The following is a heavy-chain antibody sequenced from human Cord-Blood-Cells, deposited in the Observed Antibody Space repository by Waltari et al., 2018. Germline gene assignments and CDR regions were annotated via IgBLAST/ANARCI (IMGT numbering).Heavy chain of an antibody. D-gene: IGHD5-12*01. J-gene: IGHJ4*02. V-gene: IGHV1-69*06. Sequence: QVQLVQSGAEVKKPGSSVKVSCKASGGTFSSYAISWVRQAPGQGLEWMGGIIPNVGTANCAQNFQGRVTITADKATSKAYMELSSLRSEDTAVYYCASHSGYDWYYFDYWCQGTLVTVSS. CDR3: ASHSGYDWYYFDY. CDR2: IIPNVGTA. CDR1: GGTFSSYA.